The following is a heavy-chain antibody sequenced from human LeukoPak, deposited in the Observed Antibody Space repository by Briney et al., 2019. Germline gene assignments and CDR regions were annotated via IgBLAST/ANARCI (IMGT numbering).Heavy chain of an antibody. Sequence: PSETLSLTCTASGGSVSSANYYWTWIRQPPGKGLEWIAYIYYTGSTNYNSSLKSRVTISIDTSKNQFSLTLTSVTAADTAVYYYARSRYSGSQRHFDYWGQGTLVTVSS. CDR1: GGSVSSANYY. CDR2: IYYTGST. V-gene: IGHV4-61*01. J-gene: IGHJ4*02. CDR3: ARSRYSGSQRHFDY. D-gene: IGHD5-12*01.